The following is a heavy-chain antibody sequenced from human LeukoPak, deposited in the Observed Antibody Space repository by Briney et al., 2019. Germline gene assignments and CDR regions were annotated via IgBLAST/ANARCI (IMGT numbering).Heavy chain of an antibody. V-gene: IGHV3-30*18. CDR3: AKEEGRGYYDSSGYYRPPYFDY. Sequence: PGRSLRLSCAASGFTFSSYGMHWVRQAPGKGLEWVAVISYDGSNKYYADSVKGRFTISRDNSKNTLYLQMNSLRAEDTAVYYCAKEEGRGYYDSSGYYRPPYFDYWGRGTLVTVSS. CDR2: ISYDGSNK. D-gene: IGHD3-22*01. CDR1: GFTFSSYG. J-gene: IGHJ4*02.